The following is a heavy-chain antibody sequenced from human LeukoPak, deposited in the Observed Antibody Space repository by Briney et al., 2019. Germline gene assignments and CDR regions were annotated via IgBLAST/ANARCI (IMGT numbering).Heavy chain of an antibody. CDR1: DGSISSSDYY. J-gene: IGHJ4*02. V-gene: IGHV4-39*01. CDR2: IYYNGNT. D-gene: IGHD4-23*01. CDR3: ARTVGTHRFDY. Sequence: PSETLSLTCTVSDGSISSSDYYWGWMPQPPGERLEWIGTIYYNGNTYYNPSLQSRVIISADTSKTQSSLKVTSGPAPDTAVYYCARTVGTHRFDYWGQGILVTVSS.